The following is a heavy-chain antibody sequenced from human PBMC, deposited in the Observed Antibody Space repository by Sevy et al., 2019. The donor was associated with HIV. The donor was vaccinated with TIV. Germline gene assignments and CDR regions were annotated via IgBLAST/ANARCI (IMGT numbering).Heavy chain of an antibody. D-gene: IGHD2-8*01. Sequence: GGSLRLSCAASGFTFSSYWMSWVRQAPGKGLEWVANIKQDGSEKYDVDSVKGRFTISRDNAKNSLYLQMNSLRAEDTAVYYCARELPTLNIVLMVYAYSGPGDYRGQGTLVTVSS. CDR1: GFTFSSYW. CDR2: IKQDGSEK. J-gene: IGHJ4*02. CDR3: ARELPTLNIVLMVYAYSGPGDY. V-gene: IGHV3-7*01.